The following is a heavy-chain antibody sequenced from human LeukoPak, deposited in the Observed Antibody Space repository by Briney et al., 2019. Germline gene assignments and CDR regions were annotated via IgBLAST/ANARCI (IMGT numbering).Heavy chain of an antibody. Sequence: AASVKVSCKASGYTFTNYDINWVRQPPGQGLEGMGWISAHNGNTNYAQNLQGRVTMTTDTSTSKAYMEMRSLRSDDTAVYYCARLAYGANYIDYWRQGTLVTVSS. V-gene: IGHV1-18*01. D-gene: IGHD4-17*01. J-gene: IGHJ4*02. CDR2: ISAHNGNT. CDR3: ARLAYGANYIDY. CDR1: GYTFTNYD.